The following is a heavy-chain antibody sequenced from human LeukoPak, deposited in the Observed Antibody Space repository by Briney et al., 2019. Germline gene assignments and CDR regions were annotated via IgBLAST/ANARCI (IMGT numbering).Heavy chain of an antibody. CDR3: ARGGEYPPFFEAFAI. D-gene: IGHD3-10*01. Sequence: GGSLRLSCAASGFTFSDYYMSWIRQAPGKGLEWVSYISSSSSYTNYADSVKGRFTISRDNAKNSLYLQMNSLRAEDTAVYYCARGGEYPPFFEAFAIWGQGTMVTVSS. CDR1: GFTFSDYY. CDR2: ISSSSSYT. J-gene: IGHJ3*02. V-gene: IGHV3-11*06.